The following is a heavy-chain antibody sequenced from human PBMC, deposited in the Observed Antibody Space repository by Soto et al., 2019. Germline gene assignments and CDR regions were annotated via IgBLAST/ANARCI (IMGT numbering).Heavy chain of an antibody. CDR1: GFTFSSYS. Sequence: PGGSLRLSCAASGFTFSSYSMNWVRQAPGKGLEWVSSISSSSSYIYYADSVKGRFTISRDNAKNSLYLHINSLRAVDTAVYYCAGGLGELEPFDYWGHGTLVTVSS. D-gene: IGHD1-1*01. V-gene: IGHV3-21*04. CDR3: AGGLGELEPFDY. CDR2: ISSSSSYI. J-gene: IGHJ4*01.